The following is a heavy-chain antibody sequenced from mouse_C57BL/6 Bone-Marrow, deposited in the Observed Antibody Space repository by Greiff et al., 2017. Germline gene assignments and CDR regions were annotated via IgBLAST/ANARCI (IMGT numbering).Heavy chain of an antibody. D-gene: IGHD2-4*01. V-gene: IGHV1-82*01. CDR1: GYAFSSSW. CDR2: IYPGDGDT. Sequence: QVQLKESGPELVKPGASVKISCKASGYAFSSSWMNWVKQRPGKGLEWIGRIYPGDGDTNYNGKFKGKATLTADKSSSTAYMQLSSLTSEDSAVYFCARTITTRIFDYWGQGTTLTVSS. CDR3: ARTITTRIFDY. J-gene: IGHJ2*01.